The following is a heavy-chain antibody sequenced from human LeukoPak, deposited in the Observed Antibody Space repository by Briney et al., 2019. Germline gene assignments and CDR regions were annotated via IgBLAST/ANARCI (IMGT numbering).Heavy chain of an antibody. CDR3: ARDVSRISDY. CDR1: GLTFSSYS. J-gene: IGHJ4*02. Sequence: GGSLRLSCAASGLTFSSYSMNWVRQAPGKGLEWVSAISSGSGYIYYADSVKGRFTISRDNAKNSLYLQMNSLRAEDTAVYYCARDVSRISDYWGQGTLVTVSS. V-gene: IGHV3-21*01. D-gene: IGHD2-15*01. CDR2: ISSGSGYI.